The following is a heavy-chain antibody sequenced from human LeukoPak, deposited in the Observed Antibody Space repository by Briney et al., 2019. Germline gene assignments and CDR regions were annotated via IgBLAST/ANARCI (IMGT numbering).Heavy chain of an antibody. V-gene: IGHV4-59*01. J-gene: IGHJ4*02. D-gene: IGHD3-16*01. CDR1: GGSISSYY. CDR2: IYYSGST. CDR3: ARDVLSGFDY. Sequence: PSETLFLTCTVSGGSISSYYWSWIRQPPGKGLEWIGYIYYSGSTNYNPSLKSRVTTSVDTSKNQFSLKLSSVTAADTAVYYCARDVLSGFDYWGQGTLVTVSS.